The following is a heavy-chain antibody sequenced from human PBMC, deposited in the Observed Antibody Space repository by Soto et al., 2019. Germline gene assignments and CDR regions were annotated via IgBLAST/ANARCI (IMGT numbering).Heavy chain of an antibody. Sequence: EVQLVESGGGLVQPGGSLRLSCAASGFTFSSYAMHWVRQAPGKGLEYVSAISSNGGSTYYANSVKGRFTISRDNSKNTLYLHMGSLRAEDMAVYYCARDRGGYAFDIWGQGTMVTVSS. J-gene: IGHJ3*02. D-gene: IGHD3-16*01. V-gene: IGHV3-64*01. CDR3: ARDRGGYAFDI. CDR1: GFTFSSYA. CDR2: ISSNGGST.